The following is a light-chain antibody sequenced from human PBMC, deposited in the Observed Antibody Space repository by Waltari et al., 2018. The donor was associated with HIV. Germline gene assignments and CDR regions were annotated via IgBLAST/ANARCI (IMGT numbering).Light chain of an antibody. V-gene: IGKV1-5*03. CDR1: QNIGNY. J-gene: IGKJ4*01. CDR3: QHYNTYPLT. Sequence: DIQMTQSPSTLSASVGDRVTITCRASQNIGNYLAWFQQKPGKAPKLLIYEASNLESGVTSSFSGSGSGTEFTLTIRSLQPEDFAFYHCQHYNTYPLTFGGRDQGGDQT. CDR2: EAS.